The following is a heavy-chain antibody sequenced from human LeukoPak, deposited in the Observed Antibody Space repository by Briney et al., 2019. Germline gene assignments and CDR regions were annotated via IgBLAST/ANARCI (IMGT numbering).Heavy chain of an antibody. CDR2: FDPEDGET. V-gene: IGHV1-24*01. Sequence: PKASVTVSCKVSGYTLTELSMHWVRQAPGKGLEWMGGFDPEDGETIYAQKFQGRVTMTEDTSTDTAYMELSSLRSEDTAVYYCARHWHDIDYYYYGMDVWGQGTTVTVSS. D-gene: IGHD3-9*01. J-gene: IGHJ6*02. CDR3: ARHWHDIDYYYYGMDV. CDR1: GYTLTELS.